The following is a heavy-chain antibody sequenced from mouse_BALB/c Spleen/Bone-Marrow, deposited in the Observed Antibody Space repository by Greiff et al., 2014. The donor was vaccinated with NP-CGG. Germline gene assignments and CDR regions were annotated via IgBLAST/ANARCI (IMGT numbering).Heavy chain of an antibody. D-gene: IGHD2-2*01. V-gene: IGHV1-14*01. CDR1: GYTFTSYV. Sequence: VQLKESGPELVKPGASVKMSCKASGYTFTSYVMHWVKQKPGQGLEWIGNINPYNDGTKYNEKFKGKATLTSDKFSSTAYTELGSLTSEDSAVYYCARSLYGFDWYFDVWGAGTTVTVSS. J-gene: IGHJ1*01. CDR3: ARSLYGFDWYFDV. CDR2: INPYNDGT.